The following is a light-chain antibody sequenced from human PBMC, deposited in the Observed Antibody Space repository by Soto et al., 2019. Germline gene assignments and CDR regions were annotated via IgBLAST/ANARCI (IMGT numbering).Light chain of an antibody. CDR1: SSDIGSYNY. CDR2: DVT. J-gene: IGLJ1*01. CDR3: SSYKSTSTPYV. Sequence: SALTQPASVSGSPGQSITISCTGTSSDIGSYNYVSWYQQHPGKAPKLIIYDVTNRPAGISSRFSAFKSGDTASLTISVLQADDEADYFCSSYKSTSTPYVFGTGTKVTVL. V-gene: IGLV2-14*03.